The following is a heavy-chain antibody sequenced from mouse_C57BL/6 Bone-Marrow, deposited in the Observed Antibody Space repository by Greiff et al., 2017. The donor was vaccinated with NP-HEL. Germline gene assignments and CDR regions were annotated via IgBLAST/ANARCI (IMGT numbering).Heavy chain of an antibody. CDR2: ISNGGGST. CDR3: ARQGDDYDDFAY. V-gene: IGHV5-12*01. D-gene: IGHD2-4*01. Sequence: EVKVVESGGGLVQPGGSLKLSCAASGFTFSDYYMYWVRQTPEKRLEWVAYISNGGGSTYYPDTVKGRFTISRDNAKNTLYLQMSRLKSEDTAMYYCARQGDDYDDFAYWGQGTLVTVSA. CDR1: GFTFSDYY. J-gene: IGHJ3*01.